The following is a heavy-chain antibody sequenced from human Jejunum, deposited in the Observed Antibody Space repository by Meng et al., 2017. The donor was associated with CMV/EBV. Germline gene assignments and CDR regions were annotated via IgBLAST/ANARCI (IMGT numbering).Heavy chain of an antibody. J-gene: IGHJ4*02. D-gene: IGHD1-1*01. CDR1: GVYSSTYY. CDR3: AKDHGNSFDY. CDR2: VNRSGDT. Sequence: GNVQGVYSSTYYGTWVRQMPGKGLEWIGYVNRSGDTKHNPSLKSRVTISVDTAKNQFSVRLTSVTAEDTAVYYCAKDHGNSFDYWGQGTLVTVSS. V-gene: IGHV4-59*01.